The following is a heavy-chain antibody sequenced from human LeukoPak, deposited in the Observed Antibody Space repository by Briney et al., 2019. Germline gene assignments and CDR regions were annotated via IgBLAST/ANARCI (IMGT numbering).Heavy chain of an antibody. V-gene: IGHV3-33*01. D-gene: IGHD1/OR15-1a*01. J-gene: IGHJ5*02. CDR3: TRAAGITGTSRDNWFDP. Sequence: PGGSLRLSCAASGFTFSSYDMHWVRRAPGKGLEWVASIWHDGNRKYHADSVEGRFTISRDNSKNTVYVQMNSPRADDTAVYYCTRAAGITGTSRDNWFDPWGQGTLVIVSS. CDR1: GFTFSSYD. CDR2: IWHDGNRK.